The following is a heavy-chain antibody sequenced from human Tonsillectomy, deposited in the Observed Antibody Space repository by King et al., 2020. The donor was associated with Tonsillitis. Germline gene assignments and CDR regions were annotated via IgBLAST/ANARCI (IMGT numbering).Heavy chain of an antibody. Sequence: VQLVESGGGVVQPGRSLRLSCAASGFTFSSYGMHWVRQAPGKGLEWVAVISYDGSNKYYVDSVKGRFTISRDNSKNTLYLQMNSLRAEDTAVYYCARDGAIVVVPAAMIGAYFQHCGQGTLVTVSS. CDR2: ISYDGSNK. D-gene: IGHD2-2*01. CDR3: ARDGAIVVVPAAMIGAYFQH. V-gene: IGHV3-33*05. CDR1: GFTFSSYG. J-gene: IGHJ1*01.